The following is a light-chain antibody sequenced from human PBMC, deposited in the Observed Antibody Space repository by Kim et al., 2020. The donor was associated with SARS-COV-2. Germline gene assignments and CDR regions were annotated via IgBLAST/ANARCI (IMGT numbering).Light chain of an antibody. V-gene: IGKV3-20*01. Sequence: YPGERATLACRASQTVTSSCLAWYQQTPGQAPRLLIYGASSRATGIPDKFSGSGSGTDFTLTISWLEPEDFAVYYCQQYGTSPWTFGQGTKVDIK. CDR2: GAS. J-gene: IGKJ1*01. CDR3: QQYGTSPWT. CDR1: QTVTSSC.